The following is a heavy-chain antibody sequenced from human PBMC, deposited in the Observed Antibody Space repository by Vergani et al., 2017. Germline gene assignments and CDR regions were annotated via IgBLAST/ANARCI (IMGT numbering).Heavy chain of an antibody. CDR1: GFTFTSYA. J-gene: IGHJ6*03. CDR3: AKGGVGADTRYYYVDV. Sequence: EVRLLESGGGLVQPGGSLRLSCVGSGFTFTSYAMNWVRQARGKGLEWVSGISGSGATSYYAASLKGRFAMSRDNSKNTVYVQKNNLKPEDTAVYYCAKGGVGADTRYYYVDVWGKGTTVTVSS. CDR2: ISGSGATS. D-gene: IGHD1-26*01. V-gene: IGHV3-23*01.